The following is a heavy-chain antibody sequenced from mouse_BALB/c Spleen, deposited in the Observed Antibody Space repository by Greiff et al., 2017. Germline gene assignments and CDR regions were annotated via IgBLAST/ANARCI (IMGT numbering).Heavy chain of an antibody. CDR3: ARRYDYDGAWFAY. V-gene: IGHV3-2*02. CDR2: ISYSGST. J-gene: IGHJ3*01. CDR1: GYSITSDYA. D-gene: IGHD2-4*01. Sequence: EVQLQESGPGLVKPSQSLSLTCTVTGYSITSDYAWNWIRQFPGNKLEWMGYISYSGSTSYNPSLKSRISITRDTSKNQFFLQLNSVTTEDTATYYCARRYDYDGAWFAYWGQGTLVTVSA.